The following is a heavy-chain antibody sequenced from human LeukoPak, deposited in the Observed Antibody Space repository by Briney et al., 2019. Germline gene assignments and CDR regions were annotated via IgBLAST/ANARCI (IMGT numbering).Heavy chain of an antibody. CDR3: AREIAVAGAFDY. CDR1: GFTFSSYW. CDR2: INQDGSEK. D-gene: IGHD6-19*01. V-gene: IGHV3-7*03. J-gene: IGHJ4*02. Sequence: GGSLRLSCAASGFTFSSYWMSWVRQAPGKGLEWVANINQDGSEKYYVDSVKGRFTIYRDNAKNSLYLQMNSLRAEDTDVYYCAREIAVAGAFDYWGQGTLVTVSS.